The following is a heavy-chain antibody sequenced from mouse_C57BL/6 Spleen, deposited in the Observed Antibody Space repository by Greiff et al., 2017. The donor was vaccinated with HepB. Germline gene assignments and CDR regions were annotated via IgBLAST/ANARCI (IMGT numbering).Heavy chain of an antibody. V-gene: IGHV1-76*01. CDR1: GYTFTDYY. J-gene: IGHJ3*01. CDR2: IYPGSGNT. D-gene: IGHD3-2*01. CDR3: ARPGGQLGPWFAY. Sequence: VQLQQSGAELVRPGASVKLSCKASGYTFTDYYINWVKQRPGQGLEWIARIYPGSGNTYYNEKFKGKATLTAEKSSSTAYMHLSSLTSEDSAVYFCARPGGQLGPWFAYWGQGTLVTVSA.